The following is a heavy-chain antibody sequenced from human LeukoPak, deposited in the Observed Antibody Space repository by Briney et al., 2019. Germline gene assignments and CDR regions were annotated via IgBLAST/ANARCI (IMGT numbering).Heavy chain of an antibody. CDR1: GFTFSSYG. CDR2: ILSDGSKE. CDR3: AKEGFCTSTSCLKTGAIDI. D-gene: IGHD2-2*01. V-gene: IGHV3-30*02. Sequence: GGSLRLSCAASGFTFSSYGMHWVRQAPGKGLEWVAVILSDGSKEFYTDSVKGRFTISRDNSKNTLYLEMNSLRVEDTAVYYCAKEGFCTSTSCLKTGAIDIWGQGTMVTVSS. J-gene: IGHJ3*02.